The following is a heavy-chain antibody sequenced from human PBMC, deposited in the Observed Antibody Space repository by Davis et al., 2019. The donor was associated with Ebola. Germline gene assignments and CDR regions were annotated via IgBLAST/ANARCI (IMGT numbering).Heavy chain of an antibody. CDR1: GFIFSKWG. Sequence: PGGSLRLSCAPSGFIFSKWGMTWVRQTAGKGLECVAAISMRGDSTDYADSVKGRFTISRDNSNNMLYLQMNNLRVEDTALYYCAELHSSASHIWGQGTLVTVSP. D-gene: IGHD6-6*01. J-gene: IGHJ4*02. CDR3: AELHSSASHI. CDR2: ISMRGDST. V-gene: IGHV3-23*01.